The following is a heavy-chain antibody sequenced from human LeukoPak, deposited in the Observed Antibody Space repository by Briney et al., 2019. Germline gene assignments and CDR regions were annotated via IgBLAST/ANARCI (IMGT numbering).Heavy chain of an antibody. V-gene: IGHV3-48*03. CDR3: ARVISYPYYYYYMDV. CDR1: GFTFSSYE. J-gene: IGHJ6*03. Sequence: RGSLRLSCAASGFTFSSYEMNWVRQAPGKGLEWVSYISSSGSTIYYADSVKGRFTISRDNAKNSLYLQMNSLRAEDTAVYYCARVISYPYYYYYMDVWGKGTTVTVSS. CDR2: ISSSGSTI. D-gene: IGHD3/OR15-3a*01.